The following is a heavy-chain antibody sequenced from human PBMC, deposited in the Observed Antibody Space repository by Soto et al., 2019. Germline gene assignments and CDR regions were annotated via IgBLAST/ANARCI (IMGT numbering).Heavy chain of an antibody. Sequence: GGSLRLSCAASGFTFSSYSMNWVRQAPGKGLEWVSSISSSSSYIYYADSVKGRFTISRDNAKNSLYLQMNSLRAEDTAVYYCARDGALRESYYFDDWGQGTLVTVSS. CDR1: GFTFSSYS. CDR2: ISSSSSYI. CDR3: ARDGALRESYYFDD. V-gene: IGHV3-21*01. D-gene: IGHD1-26*01. J-gene: IGHJ4*02.